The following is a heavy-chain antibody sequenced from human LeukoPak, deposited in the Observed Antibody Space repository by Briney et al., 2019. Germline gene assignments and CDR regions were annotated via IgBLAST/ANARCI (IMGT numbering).Heavy chain of an antibody. V-gene: IGHV6-1*01. D-gene: IGHD4-23*01. CDR2: TYCRSICYN. Sequence: SQTLSLTCAISGDSVSSNSAAWNWIRQSPSRGLEWLGRTYCRSICYNDYAVSVKSRITINSDTSKNQFSLQLNSVTPEDTAVYYCAREGDYGGNFGYWGQGNLVTVSS. CDR1: GDSVSSNSAA. CDR3: AREGDYGGNFGY. J-gene: IGHJ4*02.